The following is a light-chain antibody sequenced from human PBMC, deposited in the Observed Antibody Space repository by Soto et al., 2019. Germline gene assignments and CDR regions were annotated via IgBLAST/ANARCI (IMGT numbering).Light chain of an antibody. CDR1: SSSIERNT. CDR3: ATWDDSLNLLYV. Sequence: QSVLTQPPSVSGAPGQRVTISCGDSSSIERNTVSWYQQLPGMAPKLLIYLNSRRPSGVPDRFSGSKSGTSASLAISGLQSEDEAEYYCATWDDSLNLLYVFVTGNKVPVL. J-gene: IGLJ1*01. CDR2: LNS. V-gene: IGLV1-44*01.